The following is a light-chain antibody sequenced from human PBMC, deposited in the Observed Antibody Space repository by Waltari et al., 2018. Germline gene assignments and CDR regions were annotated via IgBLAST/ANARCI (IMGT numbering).Light chain of an antibody. J-gene: IGLJ3*02. CDR3: QTGGHGTWV. CDR2: VNSDGSH. V-gene: IGLV4-69*01. Sequence: QLVLTQSPSASASLGAPVKLTCTLSSGPSTTIIAWLTQQPEKGPRYLMNVNSDGSHNKGVGIPDRFSGSSSGAERYLTISNLQSEDEADYYCQTGGHGTWVFGGGTKVTVL. CDR1: SGPSTTI.